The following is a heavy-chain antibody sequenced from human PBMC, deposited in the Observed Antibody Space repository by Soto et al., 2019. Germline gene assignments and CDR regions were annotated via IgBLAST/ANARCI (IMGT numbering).Heavy chain of an antibody. CDR2: IIPIFGTA. CDR1: GGTFSSYA. Sequence: ASVKVSCKASGGTFSSYAISWVRQAPGQGLEWMGGIIPIFGTANYAQKFQGRVTITADKSTSTAYMELSSLRSEDTAVYYCARLQSSFMNYDIFTGYKTDPQHYYFDYCGQGILLTVSS. D-gene: IGHD3-9*01. CDR3: ARLQSSFMNYDIFTGYKTDPQHYYFDY. J-gene: IGHJ4*02. V-gene: IGHV1-69*06.